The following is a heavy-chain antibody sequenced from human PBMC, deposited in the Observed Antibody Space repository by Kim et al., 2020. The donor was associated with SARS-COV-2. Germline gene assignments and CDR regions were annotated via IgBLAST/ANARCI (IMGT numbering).Heavy chain of an antibody. J-gene: IGHJ3*02. V-gene: IGHV3-53*01. CDR2: IYSGGST. Sequence: GGSLRLSCAASGFTVSSNYMSWVRQAPGKGLEWVSVIYSGGSTYYADSVKGRFTISRDNSKNTLYLQMNSLRAEDTAVYYCARVSWDEVDGAFDIWGQGTMVTVSS. D-gene: IGHD1-26*01. CDR1: GFTVSSNY. CDR3: ARVSWDEVDGAFDI.